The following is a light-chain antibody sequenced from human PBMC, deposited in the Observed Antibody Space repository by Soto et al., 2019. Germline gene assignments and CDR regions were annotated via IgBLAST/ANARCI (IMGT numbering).Light chain of an antibody. CDR3: RYRNSYW. V-gene: IGKV1-5*01. Sequence: VGDRVTITCRASQNINDWLAWYQQKPGTAPKLLIYHASTLESGVPSRFSGSGSGTEFTLTIIFLQQDAAYALGLRYRNSYWFGLGTKV. CDR1: QNINDW. CDR2: HAS. J-gene: IGKJ1*01.